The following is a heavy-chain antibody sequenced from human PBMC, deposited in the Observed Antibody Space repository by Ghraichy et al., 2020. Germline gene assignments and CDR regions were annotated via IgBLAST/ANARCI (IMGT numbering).Heavy chain of an antibody. J-gene: IGHJ4*02. CDR1: GFTFTTYE. D-gene: IGHD6-13*01. CDR3: AGGTFDYSREDHGGAFDY. CDR2: IAGSRDTI. V-gene: IGHV3-48*03. Sequence: GGSLRLSCAASGFTFTTYEMNWVRQSPGKGLEWISYIAGSRDTIYYADSVKGRFTISRDKDSLFLQMNSLRAEDTATYYCAGGTFDYSREDHGGAFDYWGQGTLVTVAS.